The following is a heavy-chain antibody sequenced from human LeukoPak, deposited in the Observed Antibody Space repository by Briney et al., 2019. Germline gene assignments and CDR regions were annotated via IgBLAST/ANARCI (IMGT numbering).Heavy chain of an antibody. J-gene: IGHJ3*02. Sequence: GGSLRLSCAASGFTFSSYWMSWVRQAPGKGLEWVANIKQDGSEKYYVDSVKGRFSISRDNAKNSLYLQMNSLRAEDTAVYYCARDRFGAEGTFDIWGQGTMVTVSS. D-gene: IGHD3-10*01. CDR1: GFTFSSYW. CDR2: IKQDGSEK. CDR3: ARDRFGAEGTFDI. V-gene: IGHV3-7*01.